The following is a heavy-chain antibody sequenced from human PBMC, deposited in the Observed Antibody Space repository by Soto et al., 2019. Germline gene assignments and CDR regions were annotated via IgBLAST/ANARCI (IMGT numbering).Heavy chain of an antibody. CDR2: FYSSGSI. D-gene: IGHD6-19*01. CDR1: GYSITAGGYY. CDR3: ARMYSSGSGWFHP. Sequence: SETLSLTCFVSGYSITAGGYYWSWIRHHPGKGLEWIGSFYSSGSIIYNPSLRSRVSISGDTSSNQFSTSLTSVTAADTARYYCARMYSSGSGWFHPWGQGTLVTVSS. J-gene: IGHJ5*02. V-gene: IGHV4-31*03.